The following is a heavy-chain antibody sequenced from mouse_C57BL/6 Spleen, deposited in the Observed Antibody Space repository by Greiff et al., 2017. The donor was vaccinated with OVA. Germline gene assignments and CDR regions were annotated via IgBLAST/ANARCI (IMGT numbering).Heavy chain of an antibody. CDR3: ARGLLSTWYFDV. CDR1: GYSITSGYD. J-gene: IGHJ1*03. V-gene: IGHV3-1*01. Sequence: EVKLVESGPGMVKPSQSLSLTCTVTGYSITSGYDWHWIRHFPGNKLEWMGYISYSGSTNYNPSLKSRISITHDTSKNHFFLKLNSVTTEDTATYYCARGLLSTWYFDVWGTGTTVTVSS. D-gene: IGHD1-1*01. CDR2: ISYSGST.